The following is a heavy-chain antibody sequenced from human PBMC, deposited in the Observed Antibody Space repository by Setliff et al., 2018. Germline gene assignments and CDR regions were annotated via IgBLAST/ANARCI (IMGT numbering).Heavy chain of an antibody. CDR1: GYTFTSYG. Sequence: ASVKVSCKSSGYTFTSYGVSWVRQAPGQGLEWVRGIVRLLRSANYAQKFQGRVTITTDESTAYMELTSLRSEDSAIYYCALTIQSGDFRTQYFDPWGQGTLVTVSS. CDR2: IVRLLRSA. D-gene: IGHD1-26*01. V-gene: IGHV1-69*05. CDR3: ALTIQSGDFRTQYFDP. J-gene: IGHJ5*02.